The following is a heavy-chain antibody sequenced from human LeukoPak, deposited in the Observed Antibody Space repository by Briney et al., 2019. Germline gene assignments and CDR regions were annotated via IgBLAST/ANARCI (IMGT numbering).Heavy chain of an antibody. J-gene: IGHJ6*02. CDR3: ARELIIYGSGSWPHYYYYYGMDV. V-gene: IGHV4-4*07. CDR2: IYTSGST. Sequence: SETLSLTCTVSGGSISRYYWSWIRQPAGKGLEWIGRIYTSGSTKYNPSLKSRVTMSVDTSKNQFSLKLSSVTAADTAVYYCARELIIYGSGSWPHYYYYYGMDVWGQGTTVTVSS. D-gene: IGHD3-10*01. CDR1: GGSISRYY.